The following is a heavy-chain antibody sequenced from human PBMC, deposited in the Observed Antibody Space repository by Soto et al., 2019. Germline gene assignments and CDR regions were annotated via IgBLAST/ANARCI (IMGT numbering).Heavy chain of an antibody. CDR3: ARGDNWFDP. V-gene: IGHV4-59*01. J-gene: IGHJ5*02. Sequence: AETLSLTCTVSGGSISSYYWIWIRQPPGKGLEWIGYIYYSGSTNYNPSLKSRVTISVDTSKNQFSLKLSSVTAADTAVYYCARGDNWFDPWGQGTLVTVSS. CDR1: GGSISSYY. CDR2: IYYSGST.